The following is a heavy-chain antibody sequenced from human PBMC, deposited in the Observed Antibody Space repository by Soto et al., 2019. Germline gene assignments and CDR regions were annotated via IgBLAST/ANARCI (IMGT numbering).Heavy chain of an antibody. D-gene: IGHD3-3*01. Sequence: PGGSLRLSCAASGFTFSNAWMSWVRQAPGKGLEWVGRIKSKTDGGTTDYAAPVKGRFTISRDDSKNTLYLQMNSLKTEDTAVYYCTTFGSENTIFGVVIYDYWGQGTLVTVSS. CDR1: GFTFSNAW. V-gene: IGHV3-15*01. CDR2: IKSKTDGGTT. CDR3: TTFGSENTIFGVVIYDY. J-gene: IGHJ4*02.